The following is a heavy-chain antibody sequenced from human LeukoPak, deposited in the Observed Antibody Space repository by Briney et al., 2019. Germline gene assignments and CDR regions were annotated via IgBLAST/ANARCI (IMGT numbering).Heavy chain of an antibody. J-gene: IGHJ6*02. Sequence: GGSLRLSCVASGFTLDRYAMHWVRQAPGEGLEWVAGFSLDTDRIDYADSVKGRFTVSKDDAKKTLYLQMNNLRTEDTALYFCTKDITPGGADVWGQGTTVTVSS. CDR2: FSLDTDRI. CDR1: GFTLDRYA. CDR3: TKDITPGGADV. V-gene: IGHV3-9*01. D-gene: IGHD3-10*01.